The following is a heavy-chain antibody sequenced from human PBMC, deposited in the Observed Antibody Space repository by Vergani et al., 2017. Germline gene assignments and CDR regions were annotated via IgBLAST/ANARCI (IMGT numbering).Heavy chain of an antibody. Sequence: EVQLVESGGGLVQPGRSLRLSCAASGFTFDDYAMHWVRQAPGKGLEWVSGISWNSGSIGYADSVKGRFTISRDNAKNSLYLQMNGLRAEDTALYYCAKXRSPDYYYYYYMDVWGKGP. CDR3: AKXRSPDYYYYYYMDV. CDR1: GFTFDDYA. V-gene: IGHV3-9*01. CDR2: ISWNSGSI. J-gene: IGHJ6*03.